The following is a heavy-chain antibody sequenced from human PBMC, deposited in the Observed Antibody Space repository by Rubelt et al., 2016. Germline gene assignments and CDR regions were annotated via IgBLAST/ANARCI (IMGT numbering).Heavy chain of an antibody. D-gene: IGHD3-10*01. J-gene: IGHJ5*02. CDR3: ARLGITYT. V-gene: IGHV4-39*01. CDR2: VYYNGRT. CDR1: GVSVSSNAYY. Sequence: QLKLQESGPRLVKASETLSLTCTVSGVSVSSNAYYWAWIRQAPGKGLEWIGTVYYNGRTYSNPSLHRRFPVAIYTSNNQFSLKLSSVTAADTAIFYCARLGITYTWGRGTLVAVSS.